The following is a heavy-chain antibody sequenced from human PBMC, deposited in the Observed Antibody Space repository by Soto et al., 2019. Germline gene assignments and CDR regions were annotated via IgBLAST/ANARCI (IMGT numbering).Heavy chain of an antibody. D-gene: IGHD6-13*01. CDR1: GYTLTELS. CDR3: ATGPSERGYSSSWGFDS. J-gene: IGHJ4*02. Sequence: QVQLVQSGAEVKKPGASVKVSCKVSGYTLTELSMHWVRQAPGKGLEWMGGCDPEDGETIYAQQFQGRVTLTEDTSTDTADMALRILRSEYTAVYYLATGPSERGYSSSWGFDSWGQGTLVTVSS. CDR2: CDPEDGET. V-gene: IGHV1-24*01.